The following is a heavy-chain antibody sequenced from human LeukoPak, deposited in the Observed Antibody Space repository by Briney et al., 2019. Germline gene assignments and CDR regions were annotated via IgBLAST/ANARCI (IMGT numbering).Heavy chain of an antibody. V-gene: IGHV3-64D*06. Sequence: GGSLRLSCSASGFTFSSYAMHWVRQAPGKGLEYVSAISSNGGSTYYADSVKGRFTISRDNSKNTLYLQMSSLRAEDTAVYYCVKVAVEMATIYYFDYWGQGTLVTVSS. CDR2: ISSNGGST. CDR3: VKVAVEMATIYYFDY. CDR1: GFTFSSYA. D-gene: IGHD5-24*01. J-gene: IGHJ4*02.